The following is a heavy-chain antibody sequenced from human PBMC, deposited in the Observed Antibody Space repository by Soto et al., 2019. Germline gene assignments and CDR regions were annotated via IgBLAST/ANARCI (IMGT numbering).Heavy chain of an antibody. V-gene: IGHV4-39*01. Sequence: PSETLSLTCTVSGGSISSSSYYWGWIRQPPGKGLEWIGSIYYSGSTYYNPSLKSRVTISVDTSKNQFSLKLSSVTAADTAVYYCARLRYSSGWYGGDYFDYWGQGAPVTVSS. CDR2: IYYSGST. CDR1: GGSISSSSYY. CDR3: ARLRYSSGWYGGDYFDY. D-gene: IGHD6-19*01. J-gene: IGHJ4*02.